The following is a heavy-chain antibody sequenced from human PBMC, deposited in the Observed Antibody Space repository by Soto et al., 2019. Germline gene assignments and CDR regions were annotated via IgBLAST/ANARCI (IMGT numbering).Heavy chain of an antibody. D-gene: IGHD3-22*01. CDR1: GYTFTSYG. Sequence: QVQLVQSGAEVKKPGASVKVSCKASGYTFTSYGISWVRQAPGQGLEWMGWISGYNGNTNYAQKLQGRVTMTTDTSTSTAYMELNSLRSDDTAVYYCARDTYDADGDYYCYGMDVWGQGTTVTVSS. V-gene: IGHV1-18*01. CDR3: ARDTYDADGDYYCYGMDV. J-gene: IGHJ6*02. CDR2: ISGYNGNT.